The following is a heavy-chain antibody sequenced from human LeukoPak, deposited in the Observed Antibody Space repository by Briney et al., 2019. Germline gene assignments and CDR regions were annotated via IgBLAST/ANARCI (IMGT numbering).Heavy chain of an antibody. CDR1: GFTLDDYT. CDR3: AKDFAGDRDY. J-gene: IGHJ4*02. V-gene: IGHV3-74*01. CDR2: INPNGITT. Sequence: GGSLRLSCAASGFTLDDYTMHWVRQAPGKGLVWVARINPNGITTTYTDSVKGRFTISRDNAKNTLYLQMNSLRAEDTAVYYCAKDFAGDRDYWGQGTLVTVSS. D-gene: IGHD4-17*01.